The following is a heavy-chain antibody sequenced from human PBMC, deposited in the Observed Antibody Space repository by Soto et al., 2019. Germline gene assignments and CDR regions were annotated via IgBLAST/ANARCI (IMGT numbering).Heavy chain of an antibody. CDR2: IIPILGIA. CDR1: GGTFSSYT. V-gene: IGHV1-69*08. D-gene: IGHD4-17*01. J-gene: IGHJ6*02. Sequence: QVQLVQSGAEVKKPGSSVKVSCKASGGTFSSYTISWVRQAPGQGLEWMGRIIPILGIANYAQKFQGRVTITADKSTSTAYMELSSLRSEDTAVYYCAREGDNYGDYGGQKYYYYGMDVWGQGTTVTVSS. CDR3: AREGDNYGDYGGQKYYYYGMDV.